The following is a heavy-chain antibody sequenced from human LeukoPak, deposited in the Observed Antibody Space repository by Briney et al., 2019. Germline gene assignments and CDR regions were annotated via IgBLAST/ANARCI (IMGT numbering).Heavy chain of an antibody. CDR2: IHTSGST. J-gene: IGHJ4*02. D-gene: IGHD5-12*01. CDR1: GGSISSYY. V-gene: IGHV4-4*07. Sequence: PSETLSLTCTVSGGSISSYYWSWIRQPAGKGLEWIGRIHTSGSTNYNPSLKSRVTISVDMSKNQFSLKLSSVTAADTAVYYCARGEYSGYEFDYWGQGTLVTVSS. CDR3: ARGEYSGYEFDY.